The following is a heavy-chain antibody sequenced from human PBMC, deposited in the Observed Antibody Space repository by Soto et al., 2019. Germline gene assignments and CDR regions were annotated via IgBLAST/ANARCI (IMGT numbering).Heavy chain of an antibody. V-gene: IGHV4-39*01. J-gene: IGHJ5*02. CDR1: GDSMNWNNFY. Sequence: SETLSLTCTVSGDSMNWNNFYCAWIRHPPGKGLEWIGNIYYTGSSYFNPSLTGRVTMSVDMSKNQVSLKVKSVTAADTAVYFCALSGLAERRASDWFDPWGQGTLVTVSS. CDR2: IYYTGSS. D-gene: IGHD1-1*01. CDR3: ALSGLAERRASDWFDP.